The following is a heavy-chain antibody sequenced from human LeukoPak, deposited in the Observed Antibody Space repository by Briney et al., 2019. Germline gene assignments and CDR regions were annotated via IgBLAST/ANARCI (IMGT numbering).Heavy chain of an antibody. D-gene: IGHD5-18*01. J-gene: IGHJ4*02. V-gene: IGHV4-39*07. Sequence: SETLSLTCTVSGGSISSSSYYWGWIRQPPGKGLEWIGSIYYSGSTYYNPSLKSRVTISVDTSKNQFSLKLSSVTAADTAVYYCARRVDTAMKFDYWGQGTLVTVSS. CDR2: IYYSGST. CDR3: ARRVDTAMKFDY. CDR1: GGSISSSSYY.